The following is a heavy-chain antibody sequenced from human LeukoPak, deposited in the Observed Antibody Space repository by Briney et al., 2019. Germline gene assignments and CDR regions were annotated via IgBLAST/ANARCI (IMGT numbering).Heavy chain of an antibody. J-gene: IGHJ4*02. Sequence: GGSLRLSCAASGFTFSSYSMNWVRQAPGKGLEWVSYISSSSSTIYYADSVKGRFTISRDNSKNTLYLQMNSLRAEDTAVYYCAREERLRYFDWLLYPLRVGGFFDYWGQGTLVTVSS. D-gene: IGHD3-9*01. CDR1: GFTFSSYS. V-gene: IGHV3-48*01. CDR3: AREERLRYFDWLLYPLRVGGFFDY. CDR2: ISSSSSTI.